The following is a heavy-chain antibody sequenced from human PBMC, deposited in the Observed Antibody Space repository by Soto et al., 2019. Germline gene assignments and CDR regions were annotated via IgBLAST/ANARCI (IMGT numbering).Heavy chain of an antibody. Sequence: GASVKVSCKASGGTFNNYPITWVRQAPGEGLEWMGGSIPIFGTANYAQKFQGRVTISVDDSTSTAYMGLSSLRSEDTAVYYCARGRGYSGDDHYYYFDMDVWGQGTTVTVSS. J-gene: IGHJ6*02. CDR2: SIPIFGTA. D-gene: IGHD5-12*01. V-gene: IGHV1-69*13. CDR1: GGTFNNYP. CDR3: ARGRGYSGDDHYYYFDMDV.